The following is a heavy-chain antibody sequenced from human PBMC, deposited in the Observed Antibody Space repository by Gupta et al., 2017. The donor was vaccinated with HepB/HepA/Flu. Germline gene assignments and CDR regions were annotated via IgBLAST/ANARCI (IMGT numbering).Heavy chain of an antibody. CDR2: IWYDGSNK. Sequence: QVHLVESGGGVGQPGRSLRLSCAAYGLTFSLYGMHWVRQAPGQGLEWVAVIWYDGSNKYYADSVKGRFTISRDNSKNTLYLQMNSLSAEDTAVYYCATGTVTYYFDYCGQGTLVTVSS. V-gene: IGHV3-33*01. J-gene: IGHJ4*02. D-gene: IGHD4-11*01. CDR3: ATGTVTYYFDY. CDR1: GLTFSLYG.